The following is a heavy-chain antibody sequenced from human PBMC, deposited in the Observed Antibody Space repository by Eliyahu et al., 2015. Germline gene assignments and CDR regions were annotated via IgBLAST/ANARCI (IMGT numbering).Heavy chain of an antibody. J-gene: IGHJ3*01. Sequence: QVQLEESGPGLVKPSETLSLTCAVSGESVTSDKYYWRWIRQSPGMGLGWIGHMYDSRSTNYNPSLKSRVSISLDTSKNQFSLTVNSVTAADTAVYYCARDGCVSAACYKFEWGDAFDVWGQGKVVTVAT. CDR2: MYDSRST. V-gene: IGHV4-61*01. CDR3: ARDGCVSAACYKFEWGDAFDV. CDR1: GESVTSDKYY. D-gene: IGHD3-10*01.